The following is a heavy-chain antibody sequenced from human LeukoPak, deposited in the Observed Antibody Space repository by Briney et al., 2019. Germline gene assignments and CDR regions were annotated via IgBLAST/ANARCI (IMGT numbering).Heavy chain of an antibody. Sequence: GGSLRLSCAASGFTFSSYAMSWVRQAPGKGLEWVSAISGSGGSTYYADSVKGRFTISRDNSKNTLYLQMNSLRAEDTAVYYCARAVVWGSYRPYYFDYWGQGTLVTVSS. CDR3: ARAVVWGSYRPYYFDY. CDR2: ISGSGGST. D-gene: IGHD3-16*02. CDR1: GFTFSSYA. J-gene: IGHJ4*02. V-gene: IGHV3-23*01.